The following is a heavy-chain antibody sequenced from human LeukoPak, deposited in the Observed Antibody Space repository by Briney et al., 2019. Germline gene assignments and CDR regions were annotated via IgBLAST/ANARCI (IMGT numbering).Heavy chain of an antibody. CDR3: ARDYSDTAMVYGMDV. J-gene: IGHJ6*02. V-gene: IGHV1-46*01. D-gene: IGHD5-18*01. CDR2: INPSGGST. CDR1: GYTFTIYY. Sequence: ASVTVSCKASGYTFTIYYMHWVRQAPGQGLEWMGLINPSGGSTSYAQKFQGRVTMTRDTSTSTVYMELSSLRSEDTAVYYCARDYSDTAMVYGMDVWGQGTTVTVSS.